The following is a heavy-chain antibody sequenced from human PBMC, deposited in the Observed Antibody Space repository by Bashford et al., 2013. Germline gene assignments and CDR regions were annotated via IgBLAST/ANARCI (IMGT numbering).Heavy chain of an antibody. J-gene: IGHJ1*01. V-gene: IGHV2-5*01. CDR1: VLTQHWWSG. Sequence: SGPTLVNHTDLTLTCTFVWVLTQHWWSGCGLDPSAPGKALEWLALIYWNDDKRYSPSLRSRLTITKGASKNQVVLTMTNIDPVDTATYYCAHRHYDFWSGLNAEYFQHWGRGTLVTVSS. D-gene: IGHD3-3*01. CDR3: AHRHYDFWSGLNAEYFQH. CDR2: IYWNDDK.